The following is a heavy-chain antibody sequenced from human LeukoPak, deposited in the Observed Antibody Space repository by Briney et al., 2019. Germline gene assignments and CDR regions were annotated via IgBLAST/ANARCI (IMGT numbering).Heavy chain of an antibody. CDR3: AKDFHSGSSP. D-gene: IGHD1-26*01. Sequence: PGGSLRLSCAASGFTFTGYPMHWVRQPPGKGLEWVAFIRYDGSNEYYADSVKGRFTISRDNSKNTLFLQMNSLRTEDTAVYYCAKDFHSGSSPWGQGTLVTVSS. CDR1: GFTFTGYP. CDR2: IRYDGSNE. J-gene: IGHJ5*02. V-gene: IGHV3-30*02.